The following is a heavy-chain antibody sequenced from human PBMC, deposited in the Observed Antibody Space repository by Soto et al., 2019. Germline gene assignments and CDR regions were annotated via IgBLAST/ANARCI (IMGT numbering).Heavy chain of an antibody. CDR1: GGSISSGGYY. Sequence: QVQLQESGPGLVKPSQTLSLTCTVSGGSISSGGYYWSWIRQHPGKGLEWIGYISSSAYTYYNPSLKSRVTLSVDMSKNQFPLKLNSVTAADTAVYYCARGRRFGDNGSGIDYWGQGTLVTVSS. V-gene: IGHV4-31*03. D-gene: IGHD3-10*01. J-gene: IGHJ4*02. CDR2: ISSSAYT. CDR3: ARGRRFGDNGSGIDY.